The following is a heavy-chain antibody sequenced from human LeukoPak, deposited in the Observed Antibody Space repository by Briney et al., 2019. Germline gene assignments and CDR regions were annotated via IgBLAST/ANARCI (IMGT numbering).Heavy chain of an antibody. J-gene: IGHJ6*03. CDR3: VRNAASDFYYYMGV. Sequence: GGSLRLSCVVSGFRFYSYAMGWVRQSAGRGPECVSAINYHGDKTSYADSVRGRFTISRDNSKNTVYLQMSSLRAEDTAIYYCVRNAASDFYYYMGVWGRGTTVTVS. CDR2: INYHGDKT. D-gene: IGHD6-25*01. V-gene: IGHV3-23*01. CDR1: GFRFYSYA.